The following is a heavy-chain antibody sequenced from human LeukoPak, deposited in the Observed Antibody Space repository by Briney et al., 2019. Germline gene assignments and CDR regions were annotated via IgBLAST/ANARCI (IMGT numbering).Heavy chain of an antibody. Sequence: SETLSLTCTVSGDSISSGTYYWIWIRQPAERGLEWIGRIYTSGSTNYNPSLKSRVTISVDTSKNQFSLKLSSVTAADTAVYYCARGRSGWYNHNWFDPWGQGTLVTVSS. CDR2: IYTSGST. CDR3: ARGRSGWYNHNWFDP. CDR1: GDSISSGTYY. D-gene: IGHD6-19*01. V-gene: IGHV4-61*02. J-gene: IGHJ5*02.